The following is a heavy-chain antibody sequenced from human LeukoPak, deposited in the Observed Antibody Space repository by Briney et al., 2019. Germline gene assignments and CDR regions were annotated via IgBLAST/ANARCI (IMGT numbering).Heavy chain of an antibody. CDR1: GGSVSSYC. CDR2: IYNSENT. Sequence: PSETLSLTCTVSGGSVSSYCWSWIRQPPGKGLEWIGYIYNSENTKYNSSLMSRVTMSLDTSKNQVFLKLSSVTAADTAVYYCARFHSGPSGWYVLWYFDLWGRGTLVTVSS. V-gene: IGHV4-4*09. D-gene: IGHD6-19*01. CDR3: ARFHSGPSGWYVLWYFDL. J-gene: IGHJ2*01.